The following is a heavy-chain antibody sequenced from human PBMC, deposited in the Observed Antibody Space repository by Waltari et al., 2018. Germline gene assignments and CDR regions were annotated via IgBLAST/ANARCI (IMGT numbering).Heavy chain of an antibody. D-gene: IGHD2-15*01. Sequence: VQLQQWGAGLLKPSETLSLTCAVAGPTFNVYYWSWLHHSPGKGLEWIGEINHSRNTNYNPSRRSRVAISVDTPKKQFSLKVTSVSAADTAVYYCARLEDCTGGNCYSGNHYAVDVWGPGTRVTVSS. CDR3: ARLEDCTGGNCYSGNHYAVDV. J-gene: IGHJ6*02. V-gene: IGHV4-34*01. CDR1: GPTFNVYY. CDR2: INHSRNT.